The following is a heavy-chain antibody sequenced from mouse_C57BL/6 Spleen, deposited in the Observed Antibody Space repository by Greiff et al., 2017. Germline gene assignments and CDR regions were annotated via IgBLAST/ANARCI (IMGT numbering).Heavy chain of an antibody. CDR1: GFTFSDYY. Sequence: VVESEGGLVQPGSSMKLSCTASGFTFSDYYMAWVRQVPEKGLEWVANINYDGSSTYYLDSLKSRFIISRDNAKNILYLQMSSLKSEDTATYYCARGGAWFAYWGQGTLVTVSA. J-gene: IGHJ3*01. CDR2: INYDGSST. V-gene: IGHV5-16*01. CDR3: ARGGAWFAY.